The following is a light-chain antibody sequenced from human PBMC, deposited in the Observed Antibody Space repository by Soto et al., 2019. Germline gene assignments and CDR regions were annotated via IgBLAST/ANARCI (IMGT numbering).Light chain of an antibody. CDR1: QDISDE. V-gene: IGKV1-6*01. CDR3: LQDHGFPLT. CDR2: AAS. J-gene: IGKJ4*01. Sequence: AIQMTQSPSSLSASVGDRVTITCRATQDISDELGWYQQKPGKAPKLLIYAASSLQSEVPSRFSGSGSGTDFTLTISSLQPEDFATYFCLQDHGFPLTFGGGTKVEIK.